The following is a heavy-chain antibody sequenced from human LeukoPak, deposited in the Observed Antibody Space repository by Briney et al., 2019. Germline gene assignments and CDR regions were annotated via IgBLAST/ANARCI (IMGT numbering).Heavy chain of an antibody. CDR1: GFTFSSYN. CDR3: VRDRGWLSNPGYFDY. CDR2: ITSGSSYI. D-gene: IGHD3-22*01. J-gene: IGHJ4*02. V-gene: IGHV3-21*01. Sequence: GGSLRLSCAASGFTFSSYNMNWVRQAPGKGLEWVSSITSGSSYIYYADSVKGRFTISRDNAKNSLYLQMNSLRAEDTAVYYCVRDRGWLSNPGYFDYWGRGTLVTVSS.